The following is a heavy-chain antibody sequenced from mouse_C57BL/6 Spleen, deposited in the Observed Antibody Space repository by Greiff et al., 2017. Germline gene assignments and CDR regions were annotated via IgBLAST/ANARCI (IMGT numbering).Heavy chain of an antibody. Sequence: DVHLVESGGGLVKPGGSLKLSCAASGFTFSSYTMSWVRQTPEKRLEWVATISGGGGNTYYPDSVKGRFTISRDNAKNTLYLQMSSLRSEDTALYYCEIYDGYPYAMDYWGQGTSVTVSS. J-gene: IGHJ4*01. D-gene: IGHD2-3*01. CDR3: EIYDGYPYAMDY. CDR2: ISGGGGNT. CDR1: GFTFSSYT. V-gene: IGHV5-9*01.